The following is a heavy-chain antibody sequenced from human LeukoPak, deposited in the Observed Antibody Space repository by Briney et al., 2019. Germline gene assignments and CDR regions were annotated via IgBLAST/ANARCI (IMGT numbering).Heavy chain of an antibody. J-gene: IGHJ6*02. D-gene: IGHD1-7*01. CDR1: GYTFTSYD. CDR3: ARGTDWNSPVGMDV. CDR2: MNPNSGNT. Sequence: GASVKVSCKASGYTFTSYDINWVRQATGQGLGWMGWMNPNSGNTGYAQKFQGRVTMTRNTSISTAYMELSSLRSEDTAVYYCARGTDWNSPVGMDVWGQGTTVTVSS. V-gene: IGHV1-8*01.